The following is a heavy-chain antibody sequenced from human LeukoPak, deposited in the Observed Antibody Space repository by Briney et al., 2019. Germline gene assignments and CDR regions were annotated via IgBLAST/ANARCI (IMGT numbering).Heavy chain of an antibody. CDR2: IRYDGIEK. Sequence: GGSLRLSCVASGFLFKSHGMHWVRQAPGKGLGWVAFIRYDGIEKDYLDSVKGRFTISRDDSKNTVYLQMKSLRAEDTAVYYCARGGGGSYQIDYWGQGTLVTVSS. J-gene: IGHJ4*02. D-gene: IGHD1-26*01. V-gene: IGHV3-30*02. CDR3: ARGGGGSYQIDY. CDR1: GFLFKSHG.